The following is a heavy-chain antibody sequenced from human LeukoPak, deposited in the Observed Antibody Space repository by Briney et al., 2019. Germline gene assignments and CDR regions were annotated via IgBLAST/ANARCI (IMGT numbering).Heavy chain of an antibody. V-gene: IGHV1-46*01. Sequence: VSVKVSCKASGYSFTSYYMQWVRQAPGQGLEWMGIINPSGGSRSYAQKFQGRVTMTSDTSTSTVYMELSSLRSDDTAVYFCARDRSSLSTGTFFDYWGQGTLVTVSS. J-gene: IGHJ4*02. CDR1: GYSFTSYY. D-gene: IGHD1-1*01. CDR3: ARDRSSLSTGTFFDY. CDR2: INPSGGSR.